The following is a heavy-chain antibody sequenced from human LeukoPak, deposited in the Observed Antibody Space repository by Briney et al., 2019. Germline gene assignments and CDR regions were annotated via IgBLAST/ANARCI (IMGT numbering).Heavy chain of an antibody. Sequence: GESLKISCQGSGYSFTSYWIGWVRQMPGKGLEWMGIIYPGDSDTRYSPSFQGQVTISADKSISTAYLQWSSLKASDTAMYYCARRDCSGGSCYSGFDYWGQGTLVTVSS. CDR3: ARRDCSGGSCYSGFDY. V-gene: IGHV5-51*01. CDR1: GYSFTSYW. J-gene: IGHJ4*02. D-gene: IGHD2-15*01. CDR2: IYPGDSDT.